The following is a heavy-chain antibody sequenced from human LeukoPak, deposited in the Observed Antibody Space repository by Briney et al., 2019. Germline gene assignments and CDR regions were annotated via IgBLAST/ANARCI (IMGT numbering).Heavy chain of an antibody. D-gene: IGHD6-19*01. J-gene: IGHJ4*02. V-gene: IGHV4-59*01. Sequence: SETLSLTCTVSGGSISSNYWSWIRQPPGKGLEWIGYIYDSGTTNYNPSLKSRATISEDMSKNQFSLKLRSVTAADTAVYYCARSTGGWSYFDHRGQGTLVTVSS. CDR3: ARSTGGWSYFDH. CDR1: GGSISSNY. CDR2: IYDSGTT.